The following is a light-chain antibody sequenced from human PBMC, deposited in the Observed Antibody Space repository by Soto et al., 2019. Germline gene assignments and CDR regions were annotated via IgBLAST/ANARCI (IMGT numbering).Light chain of an antibody. J-gene: IGKJ1*01. CDR2: KAS. Sequence: IQLTQSPSSLSASVGDRVTISCRASQGIGTYLAWYQQKPGKAPKLLIYKASTLKSGVPSRFSGSGSGTEFTLTISSLQPDDFATYYCQQYNSYSFGQGTKVDIK. CDR1: QGIGTY. CDR3: QQYNSYS. V-gene: IGKV1-5*03.